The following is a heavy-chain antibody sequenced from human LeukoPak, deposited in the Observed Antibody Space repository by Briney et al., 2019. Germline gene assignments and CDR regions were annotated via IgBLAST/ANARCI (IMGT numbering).Heavy chain of an antibody. D-gene: IGHD6-19*01. J-gene: IGHJ4*02. Sequence: GGSLRLSCAASGFTFNTHWMNWVRQSPRGGLEWVANISPDGSAEYYVDSVKGRFTISRDNAKNLVYLQLSSLRTEDTAVYYCSGRSGFSSIYWVQATLVTVSS. V-gene: IGHV3-7*01. CDR2: ISPDGSAE. CDR3: SGRSGFSSIY. CDR1: GFTFNTHW.